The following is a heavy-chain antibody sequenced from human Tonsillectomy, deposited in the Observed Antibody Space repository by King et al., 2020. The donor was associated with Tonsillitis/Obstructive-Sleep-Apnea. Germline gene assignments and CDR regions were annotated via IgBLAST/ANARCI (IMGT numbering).Heavy chain of an antibody. Sequence: VQLVESGGGLVKPGGSLRLSCAASGFTFSNAWMSWVRQAPGKGPEWVGRIKRKSKGETTEYTAPVRGRFTISRDDSKNTLFLQMNSLKTEDTAVYYCATDWGSGTYYVRAFDVWGLGTMVTVSS. D-gene: IGHD1-26*01. CDR3: ATDWGSGTYYVRAFDV. CDR1: GFTFSNAW. V-gene: IGHV3-15*01. CDR2: IKRKSKGETT. J-gene: IGHJ3*01.